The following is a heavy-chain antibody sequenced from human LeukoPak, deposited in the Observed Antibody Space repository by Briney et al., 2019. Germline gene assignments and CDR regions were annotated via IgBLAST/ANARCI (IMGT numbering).Heavy chain of an antibody. CDR1: GFTFSTYV. V-gene: IGHV3-30*18. CDR3: AKDQRD. J-gene: IGHJ4*02. CDR2: VSDDGTNK. Sequence: PGGSLRLSCAVSGFTFSTYVMHWVRQAPGKEPEWVAAVSDDGTNKYYADSVKGRFTISRDNSKNTLSLQMNSLRAEDTAVYYCAKDQRDWGRGTLVTVSS.